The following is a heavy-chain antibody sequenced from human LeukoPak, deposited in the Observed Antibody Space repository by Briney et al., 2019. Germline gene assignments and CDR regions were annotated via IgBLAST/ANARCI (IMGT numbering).Heavy chain of an antibody. CDR2: IKQDGSEK. D-gene: IGHD4-17*01. V-gene: IGHV3-7*01. J-gene: IGHJ5*02. CDR1: GFTFSSYW. Sequence: SGGSLRLSCAASGFTFSSYWMSWVRQAPGKGLEWVANIKQDGSEKHYVDSVKGRFTISRDNAENSLYLQMNSLRAEDTAVYYCARDSDYGDYLNWFDPWGQGTLVTVSS. CDR3: ARDSDYGDYLNWFDP.